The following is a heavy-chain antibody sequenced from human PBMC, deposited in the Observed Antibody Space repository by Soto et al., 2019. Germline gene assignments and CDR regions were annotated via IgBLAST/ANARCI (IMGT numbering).Heavy chain of an antibody. CDR3: LVGATESDYYYYYGMDV. V-gene: IGHV3-74*01. Sequence: EVQLVESGGGLVQPGGSLRLSCAASGFTFSSYWMHWVRQAPGKGLVWVSRINSDGSSTSYADSVKGRFTISRDNAKNTLYLQMNSLRAEDTAVYYTLVGATESDYYYYYGMDVWGQGTTVTVSS. D-gene: IGHD1-26*01. J-gene: IGHJ6*02. CDR2: INSDGSST. CDR1: GFTFSSYW.